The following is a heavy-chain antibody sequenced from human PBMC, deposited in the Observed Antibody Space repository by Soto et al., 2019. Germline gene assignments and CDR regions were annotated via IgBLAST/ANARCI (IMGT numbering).Heavy chain of an antibody. J-gene: IGHJ4*02. Sequence: EVRLVESGGGLVTPGGSLRLSCAASGFTFSTFNMNWVRQAPGKGLEWVSSITNSAYTSYADSVKGRFTISRDNAKNSLYLQMNSLRAEDTAVYYCGLYDALFFDFWGQAALVTVSS. D-gene: IGHD2-8*01. CDR2: ITNSAYT. CDR3: GLYDALFFDF. CDR1: GFTFSTFN. V-gene: IGHV3-21*01.